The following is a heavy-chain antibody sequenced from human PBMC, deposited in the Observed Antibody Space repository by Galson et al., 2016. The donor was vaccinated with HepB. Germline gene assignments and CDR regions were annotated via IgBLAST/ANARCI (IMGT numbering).Heavy chain of an antibody. CDR2: IYYSGNT. J-gene: IGHJ4*02. V-gene: IGHV4-39*02. CDR1: GDSISIRGYY. CDR3: ARRTLQPSFDY. Sequence: SETLSLTCTVSGDSISIRGYYWAWIRQPPGKGLEWIGSIYYSGNTYNNPSLKTRVSMSVDTSKNYFSLELSSVTAADTAVYYCARRTLQPSFDYWGQGTPVSVSS. D-gene: IGHD1-14*01.